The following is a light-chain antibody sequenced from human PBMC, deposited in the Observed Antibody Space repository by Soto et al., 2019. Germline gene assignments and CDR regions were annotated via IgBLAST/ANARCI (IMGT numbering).Light chain of an antibody. Sequence: DIQMTQSPSTLSASVGDRVTITCRASQSINNWLAWYQQKPGKAPKLLIYKASSLQSGVPSRFSGSGSGTEFTLSITSLQPDDIATYYCQQNNSYSWTFGQGTKVEIK. J-gene: IGKJ1*01. CDR1: QSINNW. V-gene: IGKV1-5*03. CDR2: KAS. CDR3: QQNNSYSWT.